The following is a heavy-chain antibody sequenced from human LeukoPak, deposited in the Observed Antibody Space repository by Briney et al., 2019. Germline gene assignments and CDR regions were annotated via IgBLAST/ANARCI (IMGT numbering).Heavy chain of an antibody. CDR3: ARWVTPYYFDY. Sequence: SETLSLTCTVSGGSINNYYWTWIRQPPGKTVEWIGYVYYSGSTNYNPSLKSRVTISLDTSKNQFSLNLRSVTAADTAVYYCARWVTPYYFDYWGQGTLVTVSS. D-gene: IGHD4-23*01. J-gene: IGHJ4*02. CDR2: VYYSGST. V-gene: IGHV4-59*01. CDR1: GGSINNYY.